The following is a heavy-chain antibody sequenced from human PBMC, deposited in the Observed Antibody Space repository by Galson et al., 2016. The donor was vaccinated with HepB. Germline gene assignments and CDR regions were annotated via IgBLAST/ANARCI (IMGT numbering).Heavy chain of an antibody. J-gene: IGHJ3*02. CDR1: GFTFSNYW. V-gene: IGHV3-7*03. D-gene: IGHD3-22*01. CDR3: ARDYSPSYYYDSSSYYGDAFDI. Sequence: SLRLSCAASGFTFSNYWMTWVLQAPGKGLEWVANIKQDGSKKYYLDSVEGRFTISRDTAKNSLYLQMNSLRAEDTAVYYCARDYSPSYYYDSSSYYGDAFDIWGQGTRVTASS. CDR2: IKQDGSKK.